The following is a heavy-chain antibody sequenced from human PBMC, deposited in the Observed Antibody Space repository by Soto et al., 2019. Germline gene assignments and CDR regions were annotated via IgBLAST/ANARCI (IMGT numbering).Heavy chain of an antibody. CDR1: GSPFRSYS. V-gene: IGHV3-21*06. CDR2: ISSCSTYK. CDR3: ARDLTTETTAYFAY. Sequence: EVQLVESGGGLVKPGGSLTLSCAASGSPFRSYSMNWVRQAPGKGLEWVSSISSCSTYKDYADSVKGRFTISRDDAKSLLYLQMNSLRADDTALYYCARDLTTETTAYFAYWGQGTLVTVSS. J-gene: IGHJ4*02.